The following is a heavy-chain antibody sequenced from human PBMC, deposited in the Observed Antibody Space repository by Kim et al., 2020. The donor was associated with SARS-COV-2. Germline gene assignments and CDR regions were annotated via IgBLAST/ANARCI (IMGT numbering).Heavy chain of an antibody. Sequence: SETLSLTCTVSGGSISSYYWSWIRQPPGKGLEWIVYIYYSGSTNYNPSLKSRVTISVDTSKNQFSLKLSSVTAADTAVYYCARGGVCGGDCYPRPNYYYYGMDVWGQGTTVTVSS. V-gene: IGHV4-59*01. J-gene: IGHJ6*02. CDR3: ARGGVCGGDCYPRPNYYYYGMDV. CDR1: GGSISSYY. CDR2: IYYSGST. D-gene: IGHD2-21*02.